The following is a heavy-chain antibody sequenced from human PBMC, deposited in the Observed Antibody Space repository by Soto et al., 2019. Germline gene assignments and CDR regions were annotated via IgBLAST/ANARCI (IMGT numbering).Heavy chain of an antibody. Sequence: QVPLVESGGGVVQPGRSLRLSCAASGFTFSSYAMHWVRQAPGKGLEWVAVISYDGSNKYYADSVKGRFTISRDNSKSTLYLQMNSLRAEDTAVYYCARDYDSSGYYWFDYWGQGTLVTVSS. CDR3: ARDYDSSGYYWFDY. J-gene: IGHJ4*02. V-gene: IGHV3-30-3*01. D-gene: IGHD3-22*01. CDR1: GFTFSSYA. CDR2: ISYDGSNK.